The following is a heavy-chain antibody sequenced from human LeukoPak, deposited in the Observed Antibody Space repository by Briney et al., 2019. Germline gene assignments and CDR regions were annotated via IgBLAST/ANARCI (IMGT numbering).Heavy chain of an antibody. CDR2: ISTRDTFI. V-gene: IGHV3-21*01. J-gene: IGHJ3*01. CDR3: ARWKPRSDALDV. D-gene: IGHD1-1*01. Sequence: GGSLRLSCEASGFTFTTYSMTWVRQTPGEGLEWVSSISTRDTFINYGDSVKGRFNISRDNAKNSLFLQMTSLRAEDTAMYYCARWKPRSDALDVWGKGTMVMVSS. CDR1: GFTFTTYS.